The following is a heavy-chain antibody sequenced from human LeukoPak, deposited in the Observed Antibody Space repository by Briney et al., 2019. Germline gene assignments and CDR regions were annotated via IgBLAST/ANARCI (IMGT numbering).Heavy chain of an antibody. V-gene: IGHV4-59*01. CDR2: IYYSGST. CDR3: ARSYPGYYFDY. CDR1: GGSISSYY. J-gene: IGHJ4*02. Sequence: SETLSLTCTVSGGSISSYYWSWIRQPPGKGLEWIGYIYYSGSTSYNPSLKSRVTMSVDTSKNQFSLKLSSVTAADTAVYYCARSYPGYYFDYWGQGTLVTVTS. D-gene: IGHD3-16*02.